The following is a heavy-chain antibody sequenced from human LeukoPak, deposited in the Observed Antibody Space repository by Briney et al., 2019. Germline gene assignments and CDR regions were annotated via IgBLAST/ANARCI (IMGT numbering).Heavy chain of an antibody. Sequence: GGSLRLSCAASGFTLSSYGMHWVRQAPGKGLEWVAFIQYDGSNKYYADSVKGRFTISRDNSKNTLYLQMNSLRAEDTAVYYCARDHHIVVVPMDVWGQGTTVTVSS. CDR2: IQYDGSNK. CDR3: ARDHHIVVVPMDV. J-gene: IGHJ6*02. D-gene: IGHD2-15*01. CDR1: GFTLSSYG. V-gene: IGHV3-30*02.